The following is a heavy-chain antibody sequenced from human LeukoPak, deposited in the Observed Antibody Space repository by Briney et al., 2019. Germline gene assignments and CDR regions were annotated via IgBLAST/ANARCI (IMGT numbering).Heavy chain of an antibody. CDR3: ARDTDYDFWSGYYSAPGY. D-gene: IGHD3-3*01. J-gene: IGHJ4*02. CDR2: ISTGSSTT. Sequence: GGSLRLSCAASEFAFSTYNMNWVRQAPGKGLEWVSYISTGSSTTYYADSVKGRFTISRDNSKNTLYLQMNSLRAEDTAVYYCARDTDYDFWSGYYSAPGYWGQGTLVTVSS. CDR1: EFAFSTYN. V-gene: IGHV3-48*01.